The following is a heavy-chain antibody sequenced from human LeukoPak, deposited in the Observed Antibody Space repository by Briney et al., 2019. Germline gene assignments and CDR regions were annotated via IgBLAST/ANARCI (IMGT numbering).Heavy chain of an antibody. J-gene: IGHJ4*02. CDR2: INPSGGST. V-gene: IGHV1-46*01. D-gene: IGHD3-9*01. CDR1: GYTFTSYY. Sequence: ASVKVSCKASGYTFTSYYMHWVRQAPGQGLEWMGIINPSGGSTNYAQKFQGRVTMTRDTSTNTVYMELSSLRSDDTAVYYCARDYDILTEFVDWGQGTLVTVSS. CDR3: ARDYDILTEFVD.